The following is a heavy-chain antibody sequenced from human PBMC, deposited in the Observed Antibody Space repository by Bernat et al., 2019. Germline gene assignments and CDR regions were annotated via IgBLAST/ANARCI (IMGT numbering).Heavy chain of an antibody. CDR1: GFTFSSYS. V-gene: IGHV3-21*01. CDR3: ARDMEQWLVPDG. CDR2: ISSSSSYI. D-gene: IGHD6-19*01. Sequence: EVQLVESGGGLVKPGGSLRLSCAASGFTFSSYSMNWVRQAPGKGLEWVSSISSSSSYIYYADSVKGRFTISRDNAKNSLYLQMNSLRAEDTAVYYCARDMEQWLVPDGWGQGTLVTVSS. J-gene: IGHJ4*02.